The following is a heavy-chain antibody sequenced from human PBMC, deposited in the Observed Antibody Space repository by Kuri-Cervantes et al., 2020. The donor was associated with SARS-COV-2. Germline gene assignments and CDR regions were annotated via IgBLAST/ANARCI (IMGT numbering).Heavy chain of an antibody. CDR3: ARVGYYDFWSGYPSAFDI. D-gene: IGHD3-3*01. J-gene: IGHJ3*02. V-gene: IGHV4-34*01. CDR2: INHSGST. Sequence: ESLKISCAVCGGSFSGYYWSWIRQPPGKGLEWIGEINHSGSTNYNPSLKSRVTISVDTSKNQSSLKLSSVTAADTAVYYCARVGYYDFWSGYPSAFDIWGQGTMVTVSS. CDR1: GGSFSGYY.